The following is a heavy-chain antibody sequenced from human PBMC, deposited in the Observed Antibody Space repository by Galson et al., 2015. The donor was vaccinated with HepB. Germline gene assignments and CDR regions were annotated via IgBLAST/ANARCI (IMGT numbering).Heavy chain of an antibody. CDR2: IHYSWTT. CDR1: GGSINNGDYY. D-gene: IGHD2-2*01. V-gene: IGHV4-31*03. CDR3: ARGGPGRSHRYCSSTSCYRAPHYYYYGMDV. J-gene: IGHJ6*02. Sequence: TLSLTCTVSGGSINNGDYYWSWIRQHPGKGLKWIGYIHYSWTTYYNPSLKSRVTMSVDTSQNQFSLRLSSVTAADTAVYYCARGGPGRSHRYCSSTSCYRAPHYYYYGMDVWGQGTTVTVSS.